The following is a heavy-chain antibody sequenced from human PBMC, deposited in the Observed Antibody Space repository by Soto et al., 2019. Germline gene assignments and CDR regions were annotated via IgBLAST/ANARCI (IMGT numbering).Heavy chain of an antibody. CDR3: AREGLAAAGTYYYYGMDV. CDR2: IIPIFGTA. CDR1: GGTFSSYA. J-gene: IGHJ6*02. Sequence: QVQLVQSGAEVKKPGSSVKVSCKASGGTFSSYAISWVRQAPGQGLEWMGGIIPIFGTANYAQKFQGRVTITVDESTSTAYMELSSLRSEDTAVYYCAREGLAAAGTYYYYGMDVWGQGTTVTVSS. D-gene: IGHD6-13*01. V-gene: IGHV1-69*12.